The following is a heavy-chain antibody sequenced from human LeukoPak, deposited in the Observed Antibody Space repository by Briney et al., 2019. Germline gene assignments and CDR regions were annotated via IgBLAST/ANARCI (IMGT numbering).Heavy chain of an antibody. CDR1: GGTFSSYA. V-gene: IGHV1-69*04. J-gene: IGHJ5*02. D-gene: IGHD1-20*01. CDR3: AREGERITGTTIFLAWWFDP. CDR2: IIPILGIA. Sequence: VASVKVSCKASGGTFSSYAISWVRQAPGQGLEWMGRIIPILGIANYAQKFQGRVTITADKSTSTAYMELSSLRSEDTAVYYCAREGERITGTTIFLAWWFDPWGQGTLVTVSS.